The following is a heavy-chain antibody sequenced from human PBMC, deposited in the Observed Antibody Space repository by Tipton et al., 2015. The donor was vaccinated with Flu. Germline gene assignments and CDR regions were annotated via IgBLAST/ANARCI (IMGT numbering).Heavy chain of an antibody. V-gene: IGHV4-61*02. CDR1: GGSISSGSYY. CDR2: IYTTGST. J-gene: IGHJ4*02. D-gene: IGHD3-10*01. Sequence: TLSLTCTVSGGSISSGSYYWSWIRQPAGKGLEWIGRIYTTGSTNYNPSLKSRVTISADTSKNKFSLELRSVTAADTAVYYCAWIYYYGSGDYYHDTWGQGTLVTVSS. CDR3: AWIYYYGSGDYYHDT.